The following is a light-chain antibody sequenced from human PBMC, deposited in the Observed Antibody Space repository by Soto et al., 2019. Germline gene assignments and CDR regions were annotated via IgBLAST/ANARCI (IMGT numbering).Light chain of an antibody. CDR3: HQYDTSPKT. CDR1: QSVSSSY. CDR2: GVS. J-gene: IGKJ1*01. Sequence: EIVLTQSPGTLSLSPGERATLSCRASQSVSSSYLAWYQHKPGQAPRLLIYGVSSRATGIPDRFSGSGSGTHFTVTISRLEPEDFAVYYCHQYDTSPKTFGQGTKVEIK. V-gene: IGKV3-20*01.